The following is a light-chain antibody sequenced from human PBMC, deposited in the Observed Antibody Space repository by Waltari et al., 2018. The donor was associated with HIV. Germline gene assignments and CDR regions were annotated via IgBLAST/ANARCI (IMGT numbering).Light chain of an antibody. CDR3: CSYAGSYTFYV. J-gene: IGLJ1*01. V-gene: IGLV2-11*01. CDR2: DVS. Sequence: QSALTRPRSVSGSPGQSVTISCTGTSIAVGAYTYVPWYQQHPGRSPQLIIYDVSQRPSRVPDRFSGSKSGNTASLTISGLQAEDEADYYCCSYAGSYTFYVFGTGTKVTVL. CDR1: SIAVGAYTY.